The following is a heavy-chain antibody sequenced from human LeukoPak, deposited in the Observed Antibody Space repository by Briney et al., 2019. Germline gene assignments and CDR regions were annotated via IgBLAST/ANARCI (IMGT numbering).Heavy chain of an antibody. CDR2: IGTAGDT. CDR1: GFTLSSYD. CDR3: ARDKNGELMFDP. D-gene: IGHD3-10*01. Sequence: GSLRLSCVASGFTLSSYDMHWVRQATGKGLEWVSAIGTAGDTYYPGSVKGRFTISRENAKNSLYLQMNSLRAGDTAVYYCARDKNGELMFDPWGQGTLVTVSS. V-gene: IGHV3-13*01. J-gene: IGHJ5*02.